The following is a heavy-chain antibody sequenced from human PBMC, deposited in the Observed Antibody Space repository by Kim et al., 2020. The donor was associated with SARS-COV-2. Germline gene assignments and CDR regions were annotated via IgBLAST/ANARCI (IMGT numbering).Heavy chain of an antibody. D-gene: IGHD2-21*02. J-gene: IGHJ5*02. CDR3: ARHSVRAYCGGDCYSGWFDP. Sequence: GESLKISCKGSGYSFTSYWIGWVRQMPGKGLEWMGIIYPGDSDTRYSPSFQGQVTISADKSISTAYLQWSSLKASDTAMYYCARHSVRAYCGGDCYSGWFDPWGQGTLVTVSS. CDR2: IYPGDSDT. V-gene: IGHV5-51*01. CDR1: GYSFTSYW.